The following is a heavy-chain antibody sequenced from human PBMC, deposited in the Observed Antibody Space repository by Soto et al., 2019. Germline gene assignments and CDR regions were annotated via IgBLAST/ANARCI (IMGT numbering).Heavy chain of an antibody. V-gene: IGHV1-3*01. Sequence: GASVKVSCKASGYTFTSYAMHWVRQAPGQRLEWMGWINAGNGNTKYSQKFQGRVTITRDTSASTAYMELSSLRSEDTAVYYCAIDRGYSGYENQWLVDYWGQGTLVTVSS. J-gene: IGHJ4*02. CDR3: AIDRGYSGYENQWLVDY. CDR1: GYTFTSYA. D-gene: IGHD5-12*01. CDR2: INAGNGNT.